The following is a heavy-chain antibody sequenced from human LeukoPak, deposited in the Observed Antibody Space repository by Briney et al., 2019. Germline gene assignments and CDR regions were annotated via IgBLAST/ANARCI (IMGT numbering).Heavy chain of an antibody. Sequence: ASVKVSCKASGYTFTSYYMHWVRQAPGQGLEWMGIINPSGGSTSYVQKFQGRVTMTRDTSTSTVYMELSSLRSEDTAVYYCARSKEMATTRDAFDIWGQGTMVTVSS. J-gene: IGHJ3*02. D-gene: IGHD5-24*01. CDR1: GYTFTSYY. V-gene: IGHV1-46*01. CDR3: ARSKEMATTRDAFDI. CDR2: INPSGGST.